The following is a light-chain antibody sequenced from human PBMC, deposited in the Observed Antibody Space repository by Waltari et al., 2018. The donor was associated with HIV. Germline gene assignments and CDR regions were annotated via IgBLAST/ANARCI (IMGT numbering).Light chain of an antibody. J-gene: IGLJ1*01. V-gene: IGLV2-23*02. CDR3: CSYAGSSTYV. CDR1: SSDVGAYNY. CDR2: DVT. Sequence: PGQSITISCTGTSSDVGAYNYVSWYQQHPGKAPKLMIYDVTKRPSGVSNRFSGSKSANTASLTISGRQAEDEADYYCCSYAGSSTYVFGSGTKVTVL.